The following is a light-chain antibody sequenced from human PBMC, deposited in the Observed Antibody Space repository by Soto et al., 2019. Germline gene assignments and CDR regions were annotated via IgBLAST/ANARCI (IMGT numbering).Light chain of an antibody. V-gene: IGKV1-39*01. CDR2: AAS. CDR1: QSISGY. J-gene: IGKJ5*01. Sequence: IQMTQAPSSRSASVGDRLTITGGASQSISGYLNWYQQKPGKAPKLLIYAASSLQSGVPSRFSGSGSGTDFTLTISSLQPEEFATYYCQQSYSTPTFGQGTRLEIK. CDR3: QQSYSTPT.